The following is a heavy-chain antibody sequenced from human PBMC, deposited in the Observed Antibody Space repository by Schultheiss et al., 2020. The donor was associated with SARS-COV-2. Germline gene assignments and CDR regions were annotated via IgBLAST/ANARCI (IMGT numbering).Heavy chain of an antibody. V-gene: IGHV3-15*01. CDR2: IKSKTDGGTT. D-gene: IGHD5-18*01. CDR3: TTAGAQLWNYYYYYGMDV. Sequence: GGPLRLSCAASGFTFSNAWMSWVRQAPGKGLEWVGRIKSKTDGGTTDYAAPVKGRFTISRDDSKNTLYLQMNSLKTEDTAVYYCTTAGAQLWNYYYYYGMDVWGQGTTVTVSS. CDR1: GFTFSNAW. J-gene: IGHJ6*02.